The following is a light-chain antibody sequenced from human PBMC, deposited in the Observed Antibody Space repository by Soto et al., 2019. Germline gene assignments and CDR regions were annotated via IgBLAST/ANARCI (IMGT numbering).Light chain of an antibody. CDR2: ATS. Sequence: DIQVTQSPSSLSASVGDRLTITCRASQSIAGYLNWYQQKPGEAPKLLIYATSTLQSGVPSRFSGSGSGADYTLTISSLQPEDFATYSCQQSHSTPRTFGQGTKVDTK. J-gene: IGKJ1*01. CDR3: QQSHSTPRT. CDR1: QSIAGY. V-gene: IGKV1-39*01.